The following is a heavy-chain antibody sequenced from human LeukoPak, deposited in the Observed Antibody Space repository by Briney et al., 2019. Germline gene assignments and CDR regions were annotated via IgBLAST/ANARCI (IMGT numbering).Heavy chain of an antibody. J-gene: IGHJ3*02. D-gene: IGHD6-19*01. Sequence: GGSLRLSCAASGFTFSSYGMHWVRQARGKGVEGVAVIWYDGSNKYYADSVKGGFTISRDNSKNTLYLQMNSLRAEDTTVYYCARERQWLATDAFDIWGQGTMVTVSP. V-gene: IGHV3-33*01. CDR2: IWYDGSNK. CDR1: GFTFSSYG. CDR3: ARERQWLATDAFDI.